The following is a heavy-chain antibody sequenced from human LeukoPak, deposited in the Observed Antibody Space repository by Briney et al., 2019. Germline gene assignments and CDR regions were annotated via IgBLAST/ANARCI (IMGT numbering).Heavy chain of an antibody. V-gene: IGHV4-4*07. CDR3: ARNDCSGGSCYLMGNWYFDL. D-gene: IGHD2-15*01. Sequence: SETLSLTCTVSGGSISSYYWSWIRQPAGKGLEWIGRIYTSGSTNYNPPLKSRVTMSVDTSKNQFSLKLSSVTTADTAVYYCARNDCSGGSCYLMGNWYFDLWGRGTLVTVSS. J-gene: IGHJ2*01. CDR1: GGSISSYY. CDR2: IYTSGST.